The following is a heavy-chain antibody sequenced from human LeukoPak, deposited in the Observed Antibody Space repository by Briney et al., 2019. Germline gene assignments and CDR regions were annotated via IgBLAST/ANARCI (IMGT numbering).Heavy chain of an antibody. Sequence: PGGSLRLSCAASGFTFSSYWMSWVRQAAGKGLEWVANIKQDGSEKYYVDSVKGQFTISRDNAKNSLYLQMNSLRAEDTAVYYCARVPSRIVVVPAAPYYYYYSTDVWGKGTTVSVSS. CDR3: ARVPSRIVVVPAAPYYYYYSTDV. CDR2: IKQDGSEK. J-gene: IGHJ6*03. CDR1: GFTFSSYW. V-gene: IGHV3-7*01. D-gene: IGHD2-2*01.